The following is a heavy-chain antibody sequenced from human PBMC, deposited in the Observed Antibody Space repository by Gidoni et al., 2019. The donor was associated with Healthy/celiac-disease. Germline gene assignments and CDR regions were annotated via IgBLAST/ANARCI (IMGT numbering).Heavy chain of an antibody. Sequence: VQLVQSGAEVKKPGASVKVCCTAAGCPCSSYGLSWVRQAPRQGLEWMGWISAYNGNPNSAQKLQRSVTMTTHTSTSTAYIELRRLRSDDTSVYFCARQWLRDDSNYDPLGYYYYMDVWGQGTTVTVSS. J-gene: IGHJ6*03. V-gene: IGHV1-18*01. D-gene: IGHD4-4*01. CDR1: GCPCSSYG. CDR2: ISAYNGNP. CDR3: ARQWLRDDSNYDPLGYYYYMDV.